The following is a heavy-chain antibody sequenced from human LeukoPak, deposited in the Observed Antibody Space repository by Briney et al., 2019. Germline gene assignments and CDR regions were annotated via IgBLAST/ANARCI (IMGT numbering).Heavy chain of an antibody. D-gene: IGHD1-26*01. Sequence: SETLSLTCAVYGGSFSGYYWSWIRPPPGKGLEWIGEINHSGSTNYNPSLKSRVTISVDTSKNQFSLKLSSVTAADTAVYYCARTGAIVPIDYWGQGTLVTVSS. J-gene: IGHJ4*02. CDR3: ARTGAIVPIDY. CDR1: GGSFSGYY. V-gene: IGHV4-34*01. CDR2: INHSGST.